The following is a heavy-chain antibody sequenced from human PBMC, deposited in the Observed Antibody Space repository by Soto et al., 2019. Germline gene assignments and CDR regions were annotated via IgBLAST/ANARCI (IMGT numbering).Heavy chain of an antibody. D-gene: IGHD6-13*01. CDR3: AAGEASSRNLAPYYLDF. V-gene: IGHV4-59*01. CDR1: GGSRRNYF. J-gene: IGHJ4*02. CDR2: IHYSGTT. Sequence: SETLSLTGTVSGGSRRNYFWTWIRQPPGKGLEWIGYIHYSGTTSFFPSYNPSLRSRVTISEDTSKNQFSLKLLSVTTADTAVYFCAAGEASSRNLAPYYLDFWGQGTLVTV.